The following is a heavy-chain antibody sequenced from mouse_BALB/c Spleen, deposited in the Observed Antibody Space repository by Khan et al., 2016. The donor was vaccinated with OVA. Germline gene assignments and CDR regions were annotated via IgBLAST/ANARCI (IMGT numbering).Heavy chain of an antibody. CDR3: ARDGSRYYYAMDY. J-gene: IGHJ4*01. CDR2: ISYSGST. Sequence: EVKLLESGPGLVKPSQSLSLTCTVTGYSITSDYAWNWIRQFPGNKLEWMGHISYSGSTNYNPSLKSRISITRDTSKNQFFLQLNSVTTEDTATYYCARDGSRYYYAMDYWGQGTSVTVSS. D-gene: IGHD2-3*01. V-gene: IGHV3-2*02. CDR1: GYSITSDYA.